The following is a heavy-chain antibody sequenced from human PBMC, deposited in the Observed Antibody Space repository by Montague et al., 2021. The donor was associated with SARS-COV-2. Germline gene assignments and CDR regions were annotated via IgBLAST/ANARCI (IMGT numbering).Heavy chain of an antibody. J-gene: IGHJ6*03. Sequence: SETPSLTCAVHGTSFSGYYWNWIRQPPGKGLEWIGEINHGGSTKYSPSLKSRLTISADTSKNQFSLKLTSVAAADTAVYYCARLGDGVVPSPILGVGPYYSYYYMDVWGKGTTVTVSS. CDR1: GTSFSGYY. V-gene: IGHV4-34*01. CDR2: INHGGST. CDR3: ARLGDGVVPSPILGVGPYYSYYYMDV. D-gene: IGHD3-10*01.